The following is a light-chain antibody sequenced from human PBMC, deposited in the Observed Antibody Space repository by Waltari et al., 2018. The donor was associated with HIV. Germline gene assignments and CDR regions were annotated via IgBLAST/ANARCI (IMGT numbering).Light chain of an antibody. J-gene: IGLJ2*01. CDR3: SAWDRSLSVVV. CDR2: SNN. CDR1: SNNVGNQG. V-gene: IGLV10-54*04. Sequence: QAGLTQSPSVSKGLRQTATLTCTGNSNNVGNQGATWLQQHQGHPPKLLSYSNNNRPSGISERFSASRSGNTASLTITGRQAEDEADYFCSAWDRSLSVVVFGGGTTLTVL.